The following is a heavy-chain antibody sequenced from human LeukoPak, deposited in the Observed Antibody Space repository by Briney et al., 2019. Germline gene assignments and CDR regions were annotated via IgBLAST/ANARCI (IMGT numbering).Heavy chain of an antibody. J-gene: IGHJ4*02. Sequence: GGSLRLSCAASGFTFSNYWMTWVRQAPGKGLEWVANINEDGSEKYSVDSVKGRFTISRDNAKNSLYLQMNSLRAEDTAVYYCARVNTANIKYFFDYWGQGTLVTVSS. D-gene: IGHD5-18*01. CDR2: INEDGSEK. V-gene: IGHV3-7*03. CDR1: GFTFSNYW. CDR3: ARVNTANIKYFFDY.